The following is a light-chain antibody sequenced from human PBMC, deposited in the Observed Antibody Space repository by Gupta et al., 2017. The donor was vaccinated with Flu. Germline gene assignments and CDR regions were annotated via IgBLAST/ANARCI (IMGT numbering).Light chain of an antibody. J-gene: IGLJ3*02. CDR2: EVS. CDR1: SSDVGGYNY. V-gene: IGLV2-14*01. CDR3: SSYTSSSTLV. Sequence: QSALPQPASVSGSPGQSITISCTGTSSDVGGYNYVSWYQQHPGKAPKLMIYEVSNRPSGVSNRFSGSKSGNTASLTISGLKAEDEADYYCSSYTSSSTLVFGGGTKLTVL.